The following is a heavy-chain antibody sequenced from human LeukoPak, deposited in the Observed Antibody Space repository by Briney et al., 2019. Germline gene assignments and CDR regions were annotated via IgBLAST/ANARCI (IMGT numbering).Heavy chain of an antibody. Sequence: SETLSLTCTASGGSINGYYWSWIRQPAGKGLEWIGRIYTSGTTNYNPSLKSRVTMSVDTSKNQFSLKLSSVTAADTAVYYCAREEALGSGSFDYWGQGTLVTVSS. CDR1: GGSINGYY. D-gene: IGHD1-26*01. CDR2: IYTSGTT. CDR3: AREEALGSGSFDY. J-gene: IGHJ4*02. V-gene: IGHV4-4*07.